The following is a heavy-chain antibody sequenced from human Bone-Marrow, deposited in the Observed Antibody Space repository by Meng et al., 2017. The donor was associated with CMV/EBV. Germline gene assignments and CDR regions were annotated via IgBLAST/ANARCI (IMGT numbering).Heavy chain of an antibody. D-gene: IGHD2-2*01. CDR3: VVGRGFDY. CDR1: VYTVPGCG. J-gene: IGHJ4*02. CDR2: ISAYNGNT. Sequence: QGQLRHAVAKVNKLCSSVNVSFKVSVYTVPGCGISLVRRAPGQGLWWMGWISAYNGNTTDAQKLQGRVTMTTDTSTSTAYMELRSLRSDDTAVYYCVVGRGFDYWGQGTLVTVSS. V-gene: IGHV1-18*01.